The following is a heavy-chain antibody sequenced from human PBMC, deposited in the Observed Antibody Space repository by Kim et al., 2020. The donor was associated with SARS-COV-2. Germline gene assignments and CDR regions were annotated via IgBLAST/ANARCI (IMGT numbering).Heavy chain of an antibody. CDR2: ISYDGSNK. CDR1: GFTFSSYA. Sequence: GGSLRLSCAASGFTFSSYAMHWVRQAPGKGLEWVAVISYDGSNKYYADSVKGRFTISRDNSKNTPYLQMNSLRAEDTAVYYCARDWYCSGGSCSGGMDVWGQGTTVTVSS. CDR3: ARDWYCSGGSCSGGMDV. J-gene: IGHJ6*02. D-gene: IGHD2-15*01. V-gene: IGHV3-30-3*01.